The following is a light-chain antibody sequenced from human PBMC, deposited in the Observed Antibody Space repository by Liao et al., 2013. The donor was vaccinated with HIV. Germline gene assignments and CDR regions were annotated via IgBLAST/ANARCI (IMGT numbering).Light chain of an antibody. CDR2: QDT. CDR3: QAWDSSTVV. Sequence: ELTQPPSVSVSPGQTATITCSGDRLGEKYVSWYQQKPGQSPVLILYQDTKRPSGIPERFSGSNSGNTATLTISGTQAMDEADFYCQAWDSSTVVFGGGTNLTVL. J-gene: IGLJ2*01. V-gene: IGLV3-1*01. CDR1: RLGEKY.